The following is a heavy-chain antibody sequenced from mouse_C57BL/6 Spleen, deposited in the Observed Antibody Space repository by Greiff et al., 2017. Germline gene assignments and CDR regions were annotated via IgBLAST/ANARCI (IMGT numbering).Heavy chain of an antibody. CDR2: ISSGGSYT. V-gene: IGHV5-6*01. CDR3: ARQLYAMDY. J-gene: IGHJ4*01. CDR1: GFTFSSYG. Sequence: EVKLMESGGDLVKPGGSLKLSCAASGFTFSSYGMSWVRQTPDKRLEWVATISSGGSYTYYPDSVKGRFTISRDNAKNTLYLQMSSLKSEDTAMYYCARQLYAMDYWGQGTSVTVSS.